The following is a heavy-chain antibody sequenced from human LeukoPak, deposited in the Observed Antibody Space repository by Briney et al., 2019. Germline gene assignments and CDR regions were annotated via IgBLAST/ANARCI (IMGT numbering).Heavy chain of an antibody. CDR3: ARGPPNWGYDY. D-gene: IGHD7-27*01. Sequence: ASVTVSCKASGYTFTSYDFNWVRQAAGQRPEWMGWMSPNSGDTGYAQKFQDRVTMTRNTSISTAYMELSSLRSDDTAVYYCARGPPNWGYDYWGPGTLVTVSS. V-gene: IGHV1-8*01. J-gene: IGHJ4*02. CDR1: GYTFTSYD. CDR2: MSPNSGDT.